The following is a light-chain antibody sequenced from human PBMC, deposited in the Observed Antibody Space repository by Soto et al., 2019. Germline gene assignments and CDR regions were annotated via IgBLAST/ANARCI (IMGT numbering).Light chain of an antibody. CDR2: GAS. V-gene: IGKV1-39*01. Sequence: DIQMTQSPSSLSASVGDRVTITCRASQIITSYLNWYQQKPGKAPKLLIYGASNLQSGVPSRFSGSGSGTDFTLTITSLQPEDFSTDDCQQSYSFPPSVGGVTNVDIK. CDR1: QIITSY. CDR3: QQSYSFPPS. J-gene: IGKJ4*01.